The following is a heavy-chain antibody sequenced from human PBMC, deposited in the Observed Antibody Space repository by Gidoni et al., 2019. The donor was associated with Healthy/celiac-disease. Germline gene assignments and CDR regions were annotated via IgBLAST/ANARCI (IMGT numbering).Heavy chain of an antibody. D-gene: IGHD6-13*01. Sequence: QVQLVESGGGVVQPGRSLRLSCAASGFTFSSYGMHWVRQAPGKGLEWVAVISYDGSNKYYADSVKGRFTISRDNSKNTLYLQMNSLRAEDTAVYYCAKEQYSSSWYGANYYYGMDVWGQGTTVTVSS. CDR2: ISYDGSNK. V-gene: IGHV3-30*18. J-gene: IGHJ6*02. CDR1: GFTFSSYG. CDR3: AKEQYSSSWYGANYYYGMDV.